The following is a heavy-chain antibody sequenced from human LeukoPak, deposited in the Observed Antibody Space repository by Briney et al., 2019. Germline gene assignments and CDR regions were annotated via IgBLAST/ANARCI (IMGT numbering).Heavy chain of an antibody. V-gene: IGHV4-4*02. CDR3: ARGVPFDP. J-gene: IGHJ5*02. Sequence: GSLRLSCAASGFTFSSYAMSWVRQPPGKGLEWIGDIYHSGSTNYNPSLKSRVTISVDKSKNQFSLKLSSVTAADTAVYYCARGVPFDPWGQGTLVTVSS. CDR2: IYHSGST. D-gene: IGHD3-10*01. CDR1: GFTFSSYAM.